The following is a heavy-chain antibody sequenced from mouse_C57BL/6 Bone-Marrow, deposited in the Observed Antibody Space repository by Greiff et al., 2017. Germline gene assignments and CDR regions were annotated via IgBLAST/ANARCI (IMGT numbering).Heavy chain of an antibody. Sequence: QVQLQQSGAELVRPGASVTLSCKASGYTFTDYEMHWVKQTPVHGLEWIGAIDPETGGTAYNQKFKGKAILTADKSSSTAYMELRSLTSEDSAVYYCTRERAYGRWYFDVWGTGTTVTVSS. J-gene: IGHJ1*03. V-gene: IGHV1-15*01. D-gene: IGHD1-1*01. CDR2: IDPETGGT. CDR3: TRERAYGRWYFDV. CDR1: GYTFTDYE.